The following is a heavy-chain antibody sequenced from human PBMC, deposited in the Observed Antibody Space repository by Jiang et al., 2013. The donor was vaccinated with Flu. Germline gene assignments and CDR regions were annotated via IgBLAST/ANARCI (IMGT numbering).Heavy chain of an antibody. Sequence: VQLVESGGGVVQPGRSLRLSCAASGFTFSDYGMHWVRQAPGKGLEWVAVLSYDGSSKYYADSVKGRFTISRDNSKNTLYLQMNSLRAEDTAVYYCTKERVRLGMYPETYYFDYWGQGTLVTVSS. CDR2: LSYDGSSK. CDR1: GFTFSDYG. V-gene: IGHV3-30*18. D-gene: IGHD7-27*01. J-gene: IGHJ4*02. CDR3: TKERVRLGMYPETYYFDY.